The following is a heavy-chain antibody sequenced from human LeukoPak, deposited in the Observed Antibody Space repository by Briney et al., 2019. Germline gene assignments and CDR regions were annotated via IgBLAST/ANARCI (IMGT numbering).Heavy chain of an antibody. CDR2: INPSGGST. CDR1: GYTFTSYP. CDR3: ARVAAVAGTWVFDY. J-gene: IGHJ4*02. Sequence: ASVKVSCKSSGYTFTSYPMNWVRQAPGQGLEWMGIINPSGGSTSYAQKFQGRVTMTRDTSTSTVYMELSSLRSEDTAVYYCARVAAVAGTWVFDYWGQGTLVTVSS. D-gene: IGHD6-19*01. V-gene: IGHV1-46*01.